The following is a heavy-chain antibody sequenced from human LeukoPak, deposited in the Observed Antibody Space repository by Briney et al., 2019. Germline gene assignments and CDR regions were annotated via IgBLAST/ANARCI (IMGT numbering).Heavy chain of an antibody. CDR1: GGSLNRYF. V-gene: IGHV4-34*01. CDR3: ARGNDFGSGTFYRSYGLDV. J-gene: IGHJ6*02. D-gene: IGHD3-10*01. CDR2: INHWGRT. Sequence: PSETLSLTCAVYGGSLNRYFWSWVRQAPGKGLEWIGEINHWGRTNYSPSLKSRLTISIDTSKNQFSLKVTSVTAVDTAVYYCARGNDFGSGTFYRSYGLDVWGQGTMV.